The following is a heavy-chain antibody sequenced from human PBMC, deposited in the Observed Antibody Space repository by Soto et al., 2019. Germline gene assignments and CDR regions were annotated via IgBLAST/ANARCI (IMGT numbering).Heavy chain of an antibody. CDR1: GGSFSGYY. V-gene: IGHV4-34*01. CDR2: INHSGST. Sequence: SETLSLTCAVYGGSFSGYYWSWIRQPPGKGLEWIGEINHSGSTNYNPSLKSRVTISVDTSKNQFSLKLSSVTAADTAVYYCARGDGQQLVAGFDYWGQGTLVTVSS. J-gene: IGHJ4*02. CDR3: ARGDGQQLVAGFDY. D-gene: IGHD6-13*01.